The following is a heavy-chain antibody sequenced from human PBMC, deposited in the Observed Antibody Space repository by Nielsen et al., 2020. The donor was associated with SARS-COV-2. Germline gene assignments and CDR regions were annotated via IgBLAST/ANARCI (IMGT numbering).Heavy chain of an antibody. CDR1: GFTFSSYA. Sequence: GESLKISCAASGFTFSSYAMHWVRQAPGKGLEWVAVISYDGSNKYYADSVKGRFTISRDNSKNTLYLQMNSLRAEDTAVYYCFSAVPAAKGGRAAAGYWGQGTLVTVSS. CDR3: FSAVPAAKGGRAAAGY. CDR2: ISYDGSNK. J-gene: IGHJ4*02. D-gene: IGHD2-2*01. V-gene: IGHV3-30-3*01.